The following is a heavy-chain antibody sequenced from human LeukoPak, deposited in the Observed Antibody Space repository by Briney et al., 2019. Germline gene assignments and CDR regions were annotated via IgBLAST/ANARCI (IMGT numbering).Heavy chain of an antibody. CDR3: ARDAVAGTLGWYFDL. D-gene: IGHD6-19*01. CDR1: GGSISSGSYY. Sequence: PSQTLSLTCTVSGGSISSGSYYWSWIRQPAGKGLEWIGRIYTSGSTNYNPSLKSRVTISVDTSKNQFSLKLSSVTAADTAVYYCARDAVAGTLGWYFDLWGRGTLVTVSS. J-gene: IGHJ2*01. CDR2: IYTSGST. V-gene: IGHV4-61*02.